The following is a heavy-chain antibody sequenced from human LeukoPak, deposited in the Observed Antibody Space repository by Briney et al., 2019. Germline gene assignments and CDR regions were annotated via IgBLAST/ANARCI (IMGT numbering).Heavy chain of an antibody. CDR2: IIPILGIA. D-gene: IGHD5-24*01. CDR1: GGTFSSYA. Sequence: SVKVSCKASGGTFSSYAISWVRQAPGQGLEWMGRIIPILGIANYAQKFQGRVTITADKSTSTAYMELSSLRSEDTAVYYCARVMGGYNLDYWGQGTLVAVPS. CDR3: ARVMGGYNLDY. V-gene: IGHV1-69*04. J-gene: IGHJ4*02.